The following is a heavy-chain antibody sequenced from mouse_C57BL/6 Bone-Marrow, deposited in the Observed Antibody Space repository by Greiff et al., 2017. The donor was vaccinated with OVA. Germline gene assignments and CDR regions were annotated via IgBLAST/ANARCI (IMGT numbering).Heavy chain of an antibody. J-gene: IGHJ2*01. V-gene: IGHV1-52*01. Sequence: QVHVKQPGAELVRPGSSVKLSCKASGYTFTSYWMHWVKQRPIQGLEWIGNIDPSDSETHYNQKFKDKATLTVDKSSSTAYMQLSSLTSEDSAVYYCARWMSYGGVFFDYWGQGTTLTVSS. CDR3: ARWMSYGGVFFDY. CDR2: IDPSDSET. CDR1: GYTFTSYW. D-gene: IGHD2-12*01.